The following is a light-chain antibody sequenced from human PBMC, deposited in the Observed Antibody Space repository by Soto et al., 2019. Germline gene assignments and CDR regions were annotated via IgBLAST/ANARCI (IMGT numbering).Light chain of an antibody. Sequence: DIQMTQSPSTLSASVGDRVTITCRASQSISSWLAWYQQKPGKAPNLLIYKASSLQSGVPSRCSGSGSGTEFTLPISGLQPDDFATYYCQQYNSHPYPFGQATKLEI. CDR2: KAS. CDR1: QSISSW. J-gene: IGKJ2*01. V-gene: IGKV1-5*03. CDR3: QQYNSHPYP.